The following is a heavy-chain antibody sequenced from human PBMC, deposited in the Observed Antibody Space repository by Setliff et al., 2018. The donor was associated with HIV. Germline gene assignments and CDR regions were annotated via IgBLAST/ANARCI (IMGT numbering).Heavy chain of an antibody. CDR2: INYEGDT. J-gene: IGHJ2*01. CDR3: ARAQRITTFGVVYWYFDL. V-gene: IGHV4-34*01. Sequence: SETLSLTCAVYGGSFPAYYWNWIRQPPGKGLEWIGEINYEGDTTYNPSLKSRVNMFIDTSKKQFSLRLSSVTAADTAVYYCARAQRITTFGVVYWYFDLWGRGTLVTVSS. D-gene: IGHD3-3*01. CDR1: GGSFPAYY.